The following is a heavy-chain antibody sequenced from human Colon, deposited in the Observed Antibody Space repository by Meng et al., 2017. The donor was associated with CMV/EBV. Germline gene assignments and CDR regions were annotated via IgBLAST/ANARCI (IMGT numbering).Heavy chain of an antibody. D-gene: IGHD3-16*01. CDR3: ASHSSYVWGSHH. CDR1: GYSFTGYY. Sequence: QVQLVQSGAVVRMPWASLKVSCKASGYSFTGYYIHWVRQAPGQGLEWMGWMDPTTGRTDYAQKFQGTVTMTRDTSISTAYLELSRLTSDDTAVYYCASHSSYVWGSHHWGQGTLVTVSS. CDR2: MDPTTGRT. V-gene: IGHV1-2*02. J-gene: IGHJ1*01.